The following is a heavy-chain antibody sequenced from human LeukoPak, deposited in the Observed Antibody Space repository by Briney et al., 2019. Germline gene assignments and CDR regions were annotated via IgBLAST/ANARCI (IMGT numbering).Heavy chain of an antibody. J-gene: IGHJ4*02. Sequence: SETLSLTCTVSGGSISSYYWSWIRQPPGKGLEWIGYIYNSGSTNYNPSLKSRVTISVDTSKNQFSLKLTSMTAADTAVYFCARSAVTRAGVFDYWGRGTLVTVSS. CDR2: IYNSGST. CDR3: ARSAVTRAGVFDY. V-gene: IGHV4-59*01. D-gene: IGHD4-17*01. CDR1: GGSISSYY.